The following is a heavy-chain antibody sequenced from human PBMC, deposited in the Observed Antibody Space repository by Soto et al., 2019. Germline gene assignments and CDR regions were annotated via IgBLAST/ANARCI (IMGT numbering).Heavy chain of an antibody. J-gene: IGHJ2*01. D-gene: IGHD3-22*01. Sequence: QLQESGPGLVKPSQTLSLTCTVSGASINNNDYYWSWIRQTPGKGLEWIGYVYYSGTTDYIPSLKSRLSMSIDKSQNQFTLKLNSVTAADTATYYWARMSYFYDKWYFDLWGRGTLVTVSS. V-gene: IGHV4-30-4*01. CDR1: GASINNNDYY. CDR3: ARMSYFYDKWYFDL. CDR2: VYYSGTT.